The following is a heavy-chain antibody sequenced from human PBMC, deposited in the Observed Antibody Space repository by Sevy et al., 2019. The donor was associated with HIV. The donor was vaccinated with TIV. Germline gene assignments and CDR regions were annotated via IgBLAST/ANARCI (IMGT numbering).Heavy chain of an antibody. CDR1: GFAFYDYS. CDR2: LSFGCGKI. V-gene: IGHV3-23*01. J-gene: IGHJ4*02. CDR3: AREGCTRPLDY. D-gene: IGHD2-8*01. Sequence: GGSLRLSCAASGFAFYDYSMSWIRQAPGKGLEWVATLSFGCGKINYADSVKGRFTISRDNSKNSFYLQMDNLRVEDTALYYGAREGCTRPLDYWGQGTRVTVSS.